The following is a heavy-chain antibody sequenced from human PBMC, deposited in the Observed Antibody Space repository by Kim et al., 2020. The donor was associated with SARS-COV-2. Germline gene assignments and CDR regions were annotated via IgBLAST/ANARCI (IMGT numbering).Heavy chain of an antibody. V-gene: IGHV4-39*07. CDR1: GGSISSSSYY. CDR2: IYYSGST. Sequence: SETLSLTCTVSGGSISSSSYYWGWIRQPPGKGLEWIGSIYYSGSTYYNPSLKSRVTISVDTSKNQFSLKLSSVTAADTAVYYCARAPPYGDYPEEQFDYWGQGTLVTVSS. CDR3: ARAPPYGDYPEEQFDY. J-gene: IGHJ4*02. D-gene: IGHD4-17*01.